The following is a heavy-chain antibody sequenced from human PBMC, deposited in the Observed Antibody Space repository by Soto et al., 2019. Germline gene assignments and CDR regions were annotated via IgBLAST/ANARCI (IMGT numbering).Heavy chain of an antibody. V-gene: IGHV6-1*01. Sequence: SQTLSLPCVISGDSGSSYSAAWNWIRQSPSGGLEWLERTYYRSRFFSDYAESVKSRIIINPDTSKNQFSLQLKSVTPEDTAVYYCVRDRYSSSGWFDPWGQGTPVTVSS. J-gene: IGHJ5*02. D-gene: IGHD3-10*01. CDR2: TYYRSRFFS. CDR3: VRDRYSSSGWFDP. CDR1: GDSGSSYSAA.